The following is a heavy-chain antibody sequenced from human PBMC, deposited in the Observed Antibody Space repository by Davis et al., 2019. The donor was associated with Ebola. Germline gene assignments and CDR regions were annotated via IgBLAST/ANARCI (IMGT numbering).Heavy chain of an antibody. CDR3: ARGYDILTGYHGRYFDL. Sequence: PGGSLRLSCAVYGGSFSGYYWSWIRQPPGKGLEWIGEINHSGSTNYNPSLKSRVTISVDTSKNQFSLKLSSVTAADTAVYYCARGYDILTGYHGRYFDLWGRGTLVTVSS. D-gene: IGHD3-9*01. CDR2: INHSGST. J-gene: IGHJ2*01. V-gene: IGHV4-34*01. CDR1: GGSFSGYY.